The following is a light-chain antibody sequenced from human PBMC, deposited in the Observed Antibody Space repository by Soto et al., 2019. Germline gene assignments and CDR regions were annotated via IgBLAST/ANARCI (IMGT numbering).Light chain of an antibody. V-gene: IGKV3-20*01. CDR3: QQYDSSPIT. J-gene: IGKJ5*01. CDR2: GAS. CDR1: QSVSSSY. Sequence: EIVMTQSPATLSVSPGERATLSCRASQSVSSSYLAWYQQKPGQPPRLLIYGASSRATGIPDRFSGSGSGTDFTLTISRLEPEDFAVFYCQQYDSSPITFGQGTRLEIK.